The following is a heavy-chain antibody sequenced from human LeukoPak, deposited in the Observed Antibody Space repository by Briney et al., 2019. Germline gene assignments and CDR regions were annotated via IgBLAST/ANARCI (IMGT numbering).Heavy chain of an antibody. V-gene: IGHV1-46*03. Sequence: GASVKVPCKASGYTFTSYYMHWVRQAPGQGLEWMGIINPSGGSTSYAQKFQGRVAMTRDTSTSTVYMELSSLRSEDTAVYYCARSAIQLWFLDYWGQGTLVTVSS. D-gene: IGHD5-18*01. CDR3: ARSAIQLWFLDY. CDR1: GYTFTSYY. CDR2: INPSGGST. J-gene: IGHJ4*02.